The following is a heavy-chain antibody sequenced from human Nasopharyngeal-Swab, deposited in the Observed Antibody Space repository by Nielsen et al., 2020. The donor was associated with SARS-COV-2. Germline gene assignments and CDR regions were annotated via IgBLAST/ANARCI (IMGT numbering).Heavy chain of an antibody. D-gene: IGHD4-17*01. Sequence: SETLSLTCAVYGGSFSGYSWNWIRQPPGKGLEWIGHVNYRGSVKYNPSLESRVTISVDTSKNQFSLKVNSVTAADTAVYYCARGQLPDYGVPLDYWGQGNLVTVSS. CDR3: ARGQLPDYGVPLDY. J-gene: IGHJ4*02. V-gene: IGHV4-34*01. CDR2: VNYRGSV. CDR1: GGSFSGYS.